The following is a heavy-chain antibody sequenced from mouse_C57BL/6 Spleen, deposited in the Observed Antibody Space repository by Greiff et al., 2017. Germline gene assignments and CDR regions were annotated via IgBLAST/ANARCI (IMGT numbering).Heavy chain of an antibody. Sequence: VQLQQSGPELVKPGASVKMSCKASGYTFTDYNMHWVKQSHGKSLEWIGYINPNNGGTSYNQKFKGKDTLTVNKSSSTAYMELRSLTSEDSAVYYCARSYYSNSYAMDYWGQGTSVTVSS. CDR1: GYTFTDYN. D-gene: IGHD2-5*01. CDR3: ARSYYSNSYAMDY. J-gene: IGHJ4*01. CDR2: INPNNGGT. V-gene: IGHV1-22*01.